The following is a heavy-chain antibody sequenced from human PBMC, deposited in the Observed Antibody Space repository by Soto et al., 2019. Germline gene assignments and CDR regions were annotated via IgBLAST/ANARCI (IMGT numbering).Heavy chain of an antibody. CDR3: ARDYDSSGDY. CDR2: IYYSGST. Sequence: QLQLQESGPGLVKPSETLSLTCTVSGGSISTSSYFWGWIRQPPGKGLEWIGSIYYSGSTYYNPSLKSRVTISVDTSKNQFSLRLSSVTAADTAVYYCARDYDSSGDYWGQGTLVTVSS. J-gene: IGHJ4*02. V-gene: IGHV4-39*01. D-gene: IGHD3-22*01. CDR1: GGSISTSSYF.